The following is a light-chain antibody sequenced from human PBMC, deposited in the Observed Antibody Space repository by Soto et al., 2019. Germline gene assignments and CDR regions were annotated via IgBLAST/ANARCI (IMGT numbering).Light chain of an antibody. Sequence: EIVLTPSPATLSLSPGERATLSCRASQSVNYYLAWYQQKPGQAPRLLIYEASNRATGIPARFSGSGSGTDFTLTISSLEPEDFAVYYCQQRSNTFGQGTRLEIK. CDR1: QSVNYY. CDR3: QQRSNT. J-gene: IGKJ5*01. CDR2: EAS. V-gene: IGKV3-11*01.